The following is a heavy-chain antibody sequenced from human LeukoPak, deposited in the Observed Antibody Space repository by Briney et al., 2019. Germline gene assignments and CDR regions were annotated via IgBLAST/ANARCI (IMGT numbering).Heavy chain of an antibody. CDR1: SGSISMYY. Sequence: PSQTLSPTRTVSSGSISMYYWSWIGQPAGKGLEWIGRIYTSGSTNYTPSLTSRVTMSVDTSKNQFSLKLSSVTAADTAVYYCARDSKGYFQHWGQGTLVTVSS. J-gene: IGHJ1*01. CDR3: ARDSKGYFQH. CDR2: IYTSGST. V-gene: IGHV4-4*07.